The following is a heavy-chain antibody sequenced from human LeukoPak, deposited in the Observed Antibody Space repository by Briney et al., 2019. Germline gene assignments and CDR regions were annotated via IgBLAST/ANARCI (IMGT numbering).Heavy chain of an antibody. CDR2: IYTSGRT. CDR3: ARVDYYDRYFDN. J-gene: IGHJ4*02. D-gene: IGHD3-22*01. V-gene: IGHV4-61*02. Sequence: PSETLSLTCTVSGGSITSGNYYRSWIRQPAGKGLEWIGRIYTSGRTYYNPSLKSRVTMSVDTSKNQFSLKLSSVTAADTAVYYCARVDYYDRYFDNWGQGTLVTVSS. CDR1: GGSITSGNYY.